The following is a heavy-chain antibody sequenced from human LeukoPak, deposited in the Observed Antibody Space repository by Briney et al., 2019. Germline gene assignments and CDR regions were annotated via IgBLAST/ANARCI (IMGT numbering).Heavy chain of an antibody. CDR3: TRDPRAIDY. Sequence: GGSLRLSCAASGFTFNRYSMNWVRQAPGKGLEWVSYIAYTGTIHYADSVKGRFTISRDDAKNSLYLHMNSLRAEDTAVYYCTRDPRAIDYWGQGTLVTVSS. V-gene: IGHV3-48*01. J-gene: IGHJ4*02. CDR1: GFTFNRYS. CDR2: IAYTGTI.